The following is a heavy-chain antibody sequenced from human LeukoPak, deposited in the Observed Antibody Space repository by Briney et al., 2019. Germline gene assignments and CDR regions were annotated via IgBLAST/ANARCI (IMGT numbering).Heavy chain of an antibody. Sequence: GGSLRLSCTTSGFTFGDYVVSWFRQAPGKGLEWVSYISSSGSTIYYADSVKGRFTISRDNAKNSLYLQMNSLRAEDTAVYYCARDSLARPLGYWGQGTLVTVSS. V-gene: IGHV3-11*01. J-gene: IGHJ4*02. CDR2: ISSSGSTI. CDR3: ARDSLARPLGY. D-gene: IGHD6-6*01. CDR1: GFTFGDYV.